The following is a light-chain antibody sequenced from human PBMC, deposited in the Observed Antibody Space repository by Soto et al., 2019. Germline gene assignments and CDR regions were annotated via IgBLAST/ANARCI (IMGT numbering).Light chain of an antibody. CDR2: DVN. CDR3: CSYTTSSNYV. Sequence: QSVLTQPASVSGSPGQSIAISCTGTSSDVGGYNYVSWYQQHPGKAPKLMIYDVNNRPSGVSNRFSGSKSGNTASLTISGLQAEDEADYYCCSYTTSSNYVFGTGTRSPS. CDR1: SSDVGGYNY. J-gene: IGLJ1*01. V-gene: IGLV2-14*03.